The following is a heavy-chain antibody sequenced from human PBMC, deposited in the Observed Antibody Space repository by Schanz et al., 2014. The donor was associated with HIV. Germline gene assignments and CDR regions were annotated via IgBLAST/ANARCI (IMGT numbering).Heavy chain of an antibody. J-gene: IGHJ4*02. CDR3: AKVAIHSSGWLPFDY. V-gene: IGHV3-30*18. CDR2: ISYDGRNK. Sequence: QVQLVESGGGVVQPGRSLRLSCTASGFSFNNYGMHWVRQAPGKGLGWVAVISYDGRNKYYEDSVKGRFTISRDNSKNTLYLQMNSLGAEDTAVYYCAKVAIHSSGWLPFDYWGQGTLVTVSS. D-gene: IGHD6-19*01. CDR1: GFSFNNYG.